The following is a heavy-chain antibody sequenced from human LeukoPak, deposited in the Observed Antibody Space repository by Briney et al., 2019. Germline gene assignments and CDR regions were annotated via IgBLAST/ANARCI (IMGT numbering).Heavy chain of an antibody. D-gene: IGHD6-13*01. J-gene: IGHJ3*02. CDR2: ISSSSSTI. V-gene: IGHV3-48*01. CDR3: ARFIASPGPDAFDI. Sequence: GGSLRLSCAASGFTFSSYSMNWVRQAPGKGLEWVSYISSSSSTIYYADSVKGRFTISRDNAKNSLYLQMNSLRAEDTAVYFCARFIASPGPDAFDIWGQGTLVTVSS. CDR1: GFTFSSYS.